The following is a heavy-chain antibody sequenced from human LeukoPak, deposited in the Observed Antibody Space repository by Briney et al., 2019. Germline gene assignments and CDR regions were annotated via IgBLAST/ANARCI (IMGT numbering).Heavy chain of an antibody. D-gene: IGHD2-2*02. CDR3: ARGRACSSTSCYKTGGWFDP. V-gene: IGHV1-2*02. CDR2: INPNGGGT. J-gene: IGHJ5*02. Sequence: ASVKVSCKASGYTFTGYYMHWVRQAPGQGLEWMGWINPNGGGTNYAQKFQGRVTMTRDTSISTAYMELSRLRSDDTAVYYCARGRACSSTSCYKTGGWFDPWGRGTLVTVSS. CDR1: GYTFTGYY.